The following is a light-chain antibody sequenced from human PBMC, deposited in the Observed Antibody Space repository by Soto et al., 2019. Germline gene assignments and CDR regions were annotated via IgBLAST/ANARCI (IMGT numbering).Light chain of an antibody. J-gene: IGKJ4*01. V-gene: IGKV1-33*01. Sequence: DIQMTQSPSSLSASVGDTVSIICQATQDIFGFLNWYQIKPGKAPKLLISDSSNLKRGVPSRFSGSCSGTNFSLTITGLQPEDFAMYYCQQYDDLPLTFGGGTQVEIK. CDR2: DSS. CDR1: QDIFGF. CDR3: QQYDDLPLT.